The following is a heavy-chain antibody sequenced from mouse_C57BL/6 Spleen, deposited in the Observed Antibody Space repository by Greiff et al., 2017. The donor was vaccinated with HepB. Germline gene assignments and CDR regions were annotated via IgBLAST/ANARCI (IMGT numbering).Heavy chain of an antibody. D-gene: IGHD2-3*01. J-gene: IGHJ1*03. V-gene: IGHV1-82*01. CDR2: IYPGDGDT. CDR1: GYAFSSSW. Sequence: QVQLKQSGPELVKPGASVKISCKASGYAFSSSWMNWVKQRPGKGLEWIGRIYPGDGDTNYNGKFKGKATLTADKSSSTAYMQLSSLTSEDSAVYFCAPIYDGYSWYFDVWGTGTTVTVSS. CDR3: APIYDGYSWYFDV.